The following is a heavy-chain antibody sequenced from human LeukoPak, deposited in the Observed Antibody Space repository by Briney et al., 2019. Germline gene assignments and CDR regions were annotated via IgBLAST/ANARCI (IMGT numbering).Heavy chain of an antibody. CDR2: IYPGDSET. CDR1: GYIFTTNW. D-gene: IGHD5-18*01. J-gene: IGHJ4*02. CDR3: VRSRGYSYGYSYYFDY. Sequence: PGESLKISCKGSGYIFTTNWIGWVRQMPGKGLEWMGIIYPGDSETSYSPSFQGQVTISADKSISTAYLQWSSLKASDTAIYYCVRSRGYSYGYSYYFDYWGQGTLVTVSS. V-gene: IGHV5-51*01.